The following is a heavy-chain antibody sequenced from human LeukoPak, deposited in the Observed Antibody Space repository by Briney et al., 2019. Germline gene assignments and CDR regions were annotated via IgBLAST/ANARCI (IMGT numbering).Heavy chain of an antibody. Sequence: GGSLRLSCAASGFTFSSYAMHWVRQAPGKGLEWVAVISYDGSNKYYADSVKGRFTISRDNSKNTLYLQMNSLRAEDTAVYYCARGGPDRYYDSSGYCDGFGYWGQGTLVTVSS. J-gene: IGHJ4*02. V-gene: IGHV3-30-3*01. CDR2: ISYDGSNK. CDR3: ARGGPDRYYDSSGYCDGFGY. D-gene: IGHD3-22*01. CDR1: GFTFSSYA.